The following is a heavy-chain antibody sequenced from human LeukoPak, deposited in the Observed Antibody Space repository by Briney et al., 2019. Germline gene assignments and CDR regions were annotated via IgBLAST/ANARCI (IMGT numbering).Heavy chain of an antibody. Sequence: ASVKVSCKASGYTFTSYYMHWVRQAPGQGLEWMGIINPSGGSTSYAQKFQGRVTMTRDTSTSTVYMELSSLRSEDTAVYYCAREARDCSSTSCYLNWFDPWGQGTLVTVPS. CDR1: GYTFTSYY. D-gene: IGHD2-2*01. V-gene: IGHV1-46*01. J-gene: IGHJ5*02. CDR3: AREARDCSSTSCYLNWFDP. CDR2: INPSGGST.